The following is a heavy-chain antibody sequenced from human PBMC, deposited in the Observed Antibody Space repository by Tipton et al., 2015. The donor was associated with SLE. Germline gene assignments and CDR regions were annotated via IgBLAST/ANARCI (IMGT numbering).Heavy chain of an antibody. CDR2: IYYSGST. D-gene: IGHD3-10*01. CDR3: ARDGDRGGIEDWYFDL. V-gene: IGHV4-61*08. CDR1: GGSMSSGDYS. J-gene: IGHJ2*01. Sequence: TLSLTCAVSGGSMSSGDYSWSWIRQPPGKGLEWIGNIYYSGSTNYNPSLKSRVTISVDTSKNQFSLKLNSVTAADTAVYYCARDGDRGGIEDWYFDLWGRGTLVTVSS.